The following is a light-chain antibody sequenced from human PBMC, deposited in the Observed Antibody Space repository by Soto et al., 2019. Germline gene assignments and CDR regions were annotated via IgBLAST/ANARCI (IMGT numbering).Light chain of an antibody. V-gene: IGKV3-20*01. Sequence: EIVLTQSPGTLSLSPGERATLSCRASQTVNSIYLAWYQQKPGQAPRLIIYGTSNRATGVPDRFSGSGSGTDFTLTISRLGPEDFAVYYCQQYDTSPRTFGQGTKVEIK. CDR3: QQYDTSPRT. J-gene: IGKJ1*01. CDR2: GTS. CDR1: QTVNSIY.